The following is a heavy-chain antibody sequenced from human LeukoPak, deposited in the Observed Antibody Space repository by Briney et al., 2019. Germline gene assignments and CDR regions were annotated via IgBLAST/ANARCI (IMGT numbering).Heavy chain of an antibody. V-gene: IGHV4-39*07. CDR2: LYYSGST. D-gene: IGHD3-16*01. Sequence: SETLSLTCTVSGGSISSSSYYWGWIRQPPGKGLEWIGSLYYSGSTYYNPSLKSRVTISVDTSKNHFSLKLTSVTAADTAVYYCARGSNAYYYAFDIWGQGTMVTVSS. CDR3: ARGSNAYYYAFDI. J-gene: IGHJ3*02. CDR1: GGSISSSSYY.